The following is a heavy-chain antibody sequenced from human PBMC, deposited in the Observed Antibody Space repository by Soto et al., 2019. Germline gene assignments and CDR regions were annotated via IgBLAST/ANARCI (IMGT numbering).Heavy chain of an antibody. CDR2: ISSSSSYI. J-gene: IGHJ6*02. V-gene: IGHV3-21*01. D-gene: IGHD3-16*01. CDR1: GFTFSSYS. Sequence: EVQLVESGGGLVKPGGSLRLSCAASGFTFSSYSMNWVRQAPGKGLEWVSSISSSSSYIYYADSVKGRFTISRDNAKNSRCMKMKGLRGEDTGVYDGERVRLRGNYDYGMDGWGQGTTVTVSS. CDR3: ERVRLRGNYDYGMDG.